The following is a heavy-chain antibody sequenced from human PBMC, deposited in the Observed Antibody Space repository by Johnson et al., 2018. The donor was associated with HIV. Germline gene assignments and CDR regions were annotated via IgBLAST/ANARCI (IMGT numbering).Heavy chain of an antibody. V-gene: IGHV3-7*05. CDR2: TRHDGSNK. D-gene: IGHD3-22*01. CDR3: ARDLITMIGAPDLGDAFDI. J-gene: IGHJ3*02. Sequence: VQLMESGGGLVQPGGSLRLSCAASGSTFSSYWMSWVRQAPGKGLEWVAFTRHDGSNKYYADSVRGRFTTSRDNAKNSLHLQRNSLRAEDTALYYCARDLITMIGAPDLGDAFDIWGQGTMVTVSS. CDR1: GSTFSSYW.